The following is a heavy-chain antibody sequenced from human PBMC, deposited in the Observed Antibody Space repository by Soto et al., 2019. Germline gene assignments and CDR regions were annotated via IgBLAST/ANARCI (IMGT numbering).Heavy chain of an antibody. CDR1: GFTFSSYA. D-gene: IGHD3-22*01. Sequence: GGSLRLSCAASGFTFSSYAMSWVRQAPGKGLEWVSAIYSGGSTYYADSVKGRFTISRDNSKNTLYLQMNSLRAEDTAVYYCARGISGSGYYPFDDWGQGTLVTASS. V-gene: IGHV3-53*01. CDR3: ARGISGSGYYPFDD. J-gene: IGHJ4*02. CDR2: IYSGGST.